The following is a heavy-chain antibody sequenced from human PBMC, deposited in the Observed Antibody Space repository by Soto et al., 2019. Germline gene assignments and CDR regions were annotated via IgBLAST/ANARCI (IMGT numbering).Heavy chain of an antibody. Sequence: GASVKVSCKASGYTFTGYYMHWVRQAPGQGLEWMGWINPNSGGTNYAQKFQGWVTMTRDTSISTAYMELSRLRSDDTAVYYCARGGYCSGGGCYSDWFDPWGQGTLVTVSS. D-gene: IGHD2-15*01. V-gene: IGHV1-2*04. CDR2: INPNSGGT. J-gene: IGHJ5*02. CDR1: GYTFTGYY. CDR3: ARGGYCSGGGCYSDWFDP.